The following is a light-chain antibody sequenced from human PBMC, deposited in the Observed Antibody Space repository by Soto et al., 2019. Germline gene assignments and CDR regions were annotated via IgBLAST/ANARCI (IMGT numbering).Light chain of an antibody. CDR3: GTWDSSLSARV. Sequence: QSVLTQPPSVSAAPGQKVTISCSGSSSSIGNNYVSWYQQFPGTAPKLLIYENDKRPSGIPVRFSGSKSGTSGTLGITGLQAGDEADYYCGTWDSSLSARVFGGGTKLTVL. V-gene: IGLV1-51*02. J-gene: IGLJ3*02. CDR2: END. CDR1: SSSIGNNY.